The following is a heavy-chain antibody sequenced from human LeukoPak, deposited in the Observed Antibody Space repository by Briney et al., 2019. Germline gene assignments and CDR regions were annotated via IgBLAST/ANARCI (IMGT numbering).Heavy chain of an antibody. Sequence: GGSLRLSCAASGFTSSSYAMSWVRQAPGKGLEWVSVIYSGGSTYVADSLRGRFTISRDNSKNTLYLQMNSLRVEDTAVYYCARDIAAAGDFWGQGTLVTVSS. CDR2: IYSGGST. V-gene: IGHV3-53*01. CDR3: ARDIAAAGDF. D-gene: IGHD6-13*01. J-gene: IGHJ4*02. CDR1: GFTSSSYA.